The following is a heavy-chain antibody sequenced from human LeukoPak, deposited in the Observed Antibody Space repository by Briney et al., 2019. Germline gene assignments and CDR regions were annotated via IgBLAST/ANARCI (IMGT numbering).Heavy chain of an antibody. CDR3: ARSFTPYQPLDVFDY. J-gene: IGHJ4*02. V-gene: IGHV3-7*01. Sequence: GGSLRLSCAASGFTFSSYSMNWVRQAPGKGLEWVANIKQDGSEKYYVDSVKGRFTISRDNAKNSLYLQMNSLRVEDTAVYYCARSFTPYQPLDVFDYWGQGTLVTVSP. D-gene: IGHD2-2*01. CDR1: GFTFSSYS. CDR2: IKQDGSEK.